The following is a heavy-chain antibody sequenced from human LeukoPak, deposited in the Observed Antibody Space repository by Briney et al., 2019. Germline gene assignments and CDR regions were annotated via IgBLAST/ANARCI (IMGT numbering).Heavy chain of an antibody. CDR3: ARAERGYCGSGSLFEFDY. V-gene: IGHV4-30-2*01. D-gene: IGHD3-10*01. Sequence: PSETLSLTCAVSGGSISSGGYSWSWIRQPPGKGLGWIGYIYHSGSAYYNPSLKSRVTISVDRSKNQFSLKLSSVTAADAAVYYCARAERGYCGSGSLFEFDYWGQGTLVTVSS. CDR1: GGSISSGGYS. J-gene: IGHJ4*02. CDR2: IYHSGSA.